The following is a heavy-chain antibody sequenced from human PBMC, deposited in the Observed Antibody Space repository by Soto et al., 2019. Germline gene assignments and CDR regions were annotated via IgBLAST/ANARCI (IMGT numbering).Heavy chain of an antibody. J-gene: IGHJ6*02. V-gene: IGHV3-7*05. Sequence: PGGSLRLSCAASGLTFSSDWMNWVRQAPGKGLEWVANIKEDGSEIYYVDSVKGRFTISRDNAKNSLYLQMNSLRADDTAVYYCARGRYGSSPERYYYYGLDVWGQGTTVTVSS. CDR2: IKEDGSEI. CDR3: ARGRYGSSPERYYYYGLDV. D-gene: IGHD6-6*01. CDR1: GLTFSSDW.